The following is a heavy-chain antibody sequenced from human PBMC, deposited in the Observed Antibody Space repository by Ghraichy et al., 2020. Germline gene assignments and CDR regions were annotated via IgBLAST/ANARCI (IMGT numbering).Heavy chain of an antibody. CDR2: ISAYNGNT. CDR1: GYTFTSYG. J-gene: IGHJ4*02. Sequence: ASVKVSCKASGYTFTSYGISWVRQAPGQGLEWMGWISAYNGNTNYAQKLQGRVTMTTDTSTSTAYMELRSLRSDDTAVYYCARDDSYYYDSSGYFDYWGQGTLVTVSS. CDR3: ARDDSYYYDSSGYFDY. V-gene: IGHV1-18*01. D-gene: IGHD3-22*01.